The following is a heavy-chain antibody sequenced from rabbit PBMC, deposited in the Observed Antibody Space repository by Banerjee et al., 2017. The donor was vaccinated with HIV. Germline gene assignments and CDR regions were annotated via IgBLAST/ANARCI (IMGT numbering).Heavy chain of an antibody. V-gene: IGHV1S45*01. CDR1: GIDFNSNYW. CDR3: ARDYASTSGYYFVL. Sequence: QEQLEESGGGLVQPGGSLKLSCKASGIDFNSNYWICWVRQAPGKGLEWIACIYAADGGTYSACWAKGRFTISNPSSTTVALQITSLTAADTASYFCARDYASTSGYYFVLCGPGTLATVS. D-gene: IGHD1-1*01. CDR2: IYAADGGT. J-gene: IGHJ4*01.